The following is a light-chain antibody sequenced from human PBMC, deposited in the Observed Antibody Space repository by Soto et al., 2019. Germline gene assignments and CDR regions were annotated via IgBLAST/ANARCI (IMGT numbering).Light chain of an antibody. Sequence: EIVMTQSPATLSVSPGERVTLSCRASQSVRSDLAWYQQKPGQAPRLLISGASTRATGIPARLSGSGSGTDFTLTISSLQSEDFAVYFCQQYNNWPRTFGQGTKVEIK. CDR3: QQYNNWPRT. J-gene: IGKJ2*01. V-gene: IGKV3-15*01. CDR1: QSVRSD. CDR2: GAS.